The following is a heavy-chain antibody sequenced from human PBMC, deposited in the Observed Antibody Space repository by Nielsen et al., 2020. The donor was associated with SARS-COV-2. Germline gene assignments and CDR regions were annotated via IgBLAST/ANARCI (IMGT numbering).Heavy chain of an antibody. Sequence: SETLSLTCAVYGGSFSGYYWRWLRQPPGKGLEWIGEINHSGSTNYNPSLKSRVTISVDTSKNQFSLKLSSVTAADTAVYYCARGRIQLWLNYFDYWGQGTLVTVSS. V-gene: IGHV4-34*01. CDR2: INHSGST. J-gene: IGHJ4*02. CDR3: ARGRIQLWLNYFDY. D-gene: IGHD5-18*01. CDR1: GGSFSGYY.